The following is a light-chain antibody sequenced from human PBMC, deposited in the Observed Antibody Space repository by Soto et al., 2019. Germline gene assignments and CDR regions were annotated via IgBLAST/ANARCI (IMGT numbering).Light chain of an antibody. CDR2: GTS. CDR3: QQYGGSPLVT. J-gene: IGKJ5*01. V-gene: IGKV3-20*01. CDR1: QSVSISY. Sequence: EIVLTQSPGTLSLSPGERATLSCRASQSVSISYLAWYQQKPGQAPRLLICGTSSRATGIPDRFSGSGSGTDFTLTISRLEPEDFAVYFCQQYGGSPLVTFGQGTRLEIK.